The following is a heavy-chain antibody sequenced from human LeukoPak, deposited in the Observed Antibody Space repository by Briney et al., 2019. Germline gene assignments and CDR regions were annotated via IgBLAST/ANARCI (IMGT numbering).Heavy chain of an antibody. CDR1: GDSVSSSSYC. CDR2: AYYSGST. J-gene: IGHJ4*02. V-gene: IGHV4-39*07. Sequence: SETLSLTCTVSGDSVSSSSYCWGWIRQPPGKGLEWIGNAYYSGSTYYNPSLKSRVTISVDTSKNQFSLKLTSVTAADTAVYYCARDLPHGYWGQGTLVTVSS. CDR3: ARDLPHGY.